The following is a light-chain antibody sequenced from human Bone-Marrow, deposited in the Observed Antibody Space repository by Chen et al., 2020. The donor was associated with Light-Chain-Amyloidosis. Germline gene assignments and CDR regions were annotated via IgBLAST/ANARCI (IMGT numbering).Light chain of an antibody. CDR2: GSS. Sequence: DIVLTPSPGTLSLSPGEGANLSCRASQTISSNYLTWYQQKFGQAPRLLIYGSSSRATGIPDRFTGSGSGTDFTLTINRLEPEDFAMYYCQQYGTSPLTFGGGTKVEIK. CDR3: QQYGTSPLT. CDR1: QTISSNY. V-gene: IGKV3-20*01. J-gene: IGKJ4*01.